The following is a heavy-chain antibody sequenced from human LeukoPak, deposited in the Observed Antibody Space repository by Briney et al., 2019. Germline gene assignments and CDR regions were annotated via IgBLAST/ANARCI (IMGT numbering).Heavy chain of an antibody. CDR2: ISAYNGNT. V-gene: IGHV1-18*01. Sequence: GASVKVSCKASGYTFTIYGISWVRQAPGQGLEWMGWISAYNGNTNYAQKLQGRVTITTDTSTSTAHRELRSQRSAHTAVYYCASGWYGDYYYMAVWGKGTTVTVPS. J-gene: IGHJ6*03. CDR1: GYTFTIYG. D-gene: IGHD6-19*01. CDR3: ASGWYGDYYYMAV.